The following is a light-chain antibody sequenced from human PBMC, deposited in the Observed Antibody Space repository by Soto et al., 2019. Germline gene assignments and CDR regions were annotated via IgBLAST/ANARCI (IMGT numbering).Light chain of an antibody. CDR2: AAS. V-gene: IGKV1-39*01. J-gene: IGKJ2*01. CDR1: QTFNKF. CDR3: QQSYRTPYT. Sequence: DIQMTQSPSSLSASVGDRVTITCRAGQTFNKFLNWYQQKPGKAPKLLIYAASSLQGGVPSRFSGSGSGTDFTLTISSLQPEDFATYYCQQSYRTPYTFGQGTKLEIK.